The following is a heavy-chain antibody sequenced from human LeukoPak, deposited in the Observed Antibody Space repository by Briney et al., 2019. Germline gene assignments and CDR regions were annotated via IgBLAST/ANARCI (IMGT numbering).Heavy chain of an antibody. V-gene: IGHV3-21*01. Sequence: PGRSLRLSCEASRFTFSSYSMNWVRQAPGKGLEWVSSISSSSSYIYYADSVKGRFTISRDNAKNSLYLQMNSLRAEDTAVYYCARGAVTESVDYWGQGTLVTVSS. J-gene: IGHJ4*02. CDR1: RFTFSSYS. CDR3: ARGAVTESVDY. D-gene: IGHD2-21*02. CDR2: ISSSSSYI.